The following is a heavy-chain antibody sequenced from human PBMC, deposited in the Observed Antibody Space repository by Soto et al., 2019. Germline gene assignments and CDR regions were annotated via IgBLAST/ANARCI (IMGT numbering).Heavy chain of an antibody. V-gene: IGHV1-3*01. Sequence: ASVKVSCKASGYTFTSYAMHWVRQAPGQRLEWMGWINAGNGNTKYSQKFQGRVTITRDTSASTAYMELSSLRSEDTAVYYCARGLPPTYSRSPWHYMDVWGKGTTVTVSS. J-gene: IGHJ6*03. D-gene: IGHD6-6*01. CDR1: GYTFTSYA. CDR3: ARGLPPTYSRSPWHYMDV. CDR2: INAGNGNT.